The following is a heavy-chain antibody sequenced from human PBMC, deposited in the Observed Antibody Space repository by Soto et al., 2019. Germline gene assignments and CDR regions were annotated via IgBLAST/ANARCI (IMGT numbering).Heavy chain of an antibody. Sequence: GWSLRLSCAASGFTFSIYTMTWVRQAPGKGLEWVSSISDTSSHIYYSDSVKGRFTVSRDNAKNSLYLQVNSLRAEDTAVYYCARVRSGGSGYFDYWGQGNMVTVYS. CDR1: GFTFSIYT. V-gene: IGHV3-21*01. D-gene: IGHD2-15*01. CDR3: ARVRSGGSGYFDY. J-gene: IGHJ4*02. CDR2: ISDTSSHI.